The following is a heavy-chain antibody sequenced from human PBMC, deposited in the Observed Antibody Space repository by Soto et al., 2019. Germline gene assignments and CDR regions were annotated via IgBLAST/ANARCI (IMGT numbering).Heavy chain of an antibody. CDR1: GDSVSSNSAA. J-gene: IGHJ4*02. D-gene: IGHD4-17*01. CDR2: TYYRSKWYN. CDR3: ARDHIATDYGGSDFDT. Sequence: PSQTLSLTCAISGDSVSSNSAAWNWIRQSPSRGLEWLGRTYYRSKWYNDYAVSVKSRITINPDTSKNQFSLQLNSVTPEDTAVYYCARDHIATDYGGSDFDTWGQGTLVTVSS. V-gene: IGHV6-1*01.